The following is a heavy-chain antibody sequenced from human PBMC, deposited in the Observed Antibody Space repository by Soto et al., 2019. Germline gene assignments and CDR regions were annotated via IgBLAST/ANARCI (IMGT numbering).Heavy chain of an antibody. CDR2: IRSKVYGETT. CDR3: TTAAFTSRYYFYTLDV. D-gene: IGHD2-2*01. V-gene: IGHV3-49*01. Sequence: PGGSLRLSCAASGFTFPDYALTWFRLPPGRGLEWVGFIRSKVYGETTEYAASVKGRFTFSRDGSGSIAYLQMTSLKAEDTAVYYCTTAAFTSRYYFYTLDVWGQGTTVTVSS. CDR1: GFTFPDYA. J-gene: IGHJ6*02.